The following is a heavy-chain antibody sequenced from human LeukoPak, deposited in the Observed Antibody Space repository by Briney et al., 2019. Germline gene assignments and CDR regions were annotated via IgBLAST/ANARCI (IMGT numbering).Heavy chain of an antibody. J-gene: IGHJ3*02. V-gene: IGHV1-8*01. Sequence: ASVKVSCKASGYSFKIYAISWVRQAPGQGLEWMGWMNPNSGNTGYAQKFQGRVTMTRNTSISTAYMELSSLRSEDTAVYYCAREQWELRAFDIWGQGTMVTVSS. CDR2: MNPNSGNT. CDR3: AREQWELRAFDI. D-gene: IGHD1-26*01. CDR1: GYSFKIYA.